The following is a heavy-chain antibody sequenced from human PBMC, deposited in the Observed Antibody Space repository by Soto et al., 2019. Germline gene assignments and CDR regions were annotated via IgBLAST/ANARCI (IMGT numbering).Heavy chain of an antibody. J-gene: IGHJ4*02. Sequence: QVPLVQSGAEVKKPGASVKVSCKASGYTFTSYGISWVRQAPGQGLEWMGWISAYNGNTNYAQKLQGRVTMTTDTSTSTAYMELRSLRSDDTAVYYCARDPYYGSGSYYQGFDYWGQGTLVTVSS. CDR3: ARDPYYGSGSYYQGFDY. V-gene: IGHV1-18*01. D-gene: IGHD3-10*01. CDR2: ISAYNGNT. CDR1: GYTFTSYG.